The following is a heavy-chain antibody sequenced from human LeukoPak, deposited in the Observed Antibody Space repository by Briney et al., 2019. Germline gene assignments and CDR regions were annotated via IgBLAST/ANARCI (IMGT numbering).Heavy chain of an antibody. J-gene: IGHJ5*02. CDR1: GYTFTSYG. Sequence: ASVKVSCKASGYTFTSYGISWVRQAPGQGLEWMGWINPNSGDTNYAQKFQDRVTMTRDTSISTAYIELNLLRSDDTAVYYCARGDYYGSPKVVAAWGQGTLVTVSS. D-gene: IGHD3-10*01. CDR2: INPNSGDT. CDR3: ARGDYYGSPKVVAA. V-gene: IGHV1-2*02.